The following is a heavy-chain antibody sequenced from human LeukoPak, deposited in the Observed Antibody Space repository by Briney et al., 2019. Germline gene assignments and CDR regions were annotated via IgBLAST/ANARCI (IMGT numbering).Heavy chain of an antibody. CDR1: GYTFTSYA. D-gene: IGHD3-22*01. J-gene: IGHJ4*02. CDR2: ISGYNANT. V-gene: IGHV1-18*01. CDR3: ARAYYDSSEFDY. Sequence: ASVKVSCKPSGYTFTSYAINWVLQAPGQGLEWLGWISGYNANTNYVQKLQDRVTMTTDTATRPVYMELRSLRSDDTAVYYCARAYYDSSEFDYWGQGTLVTVS.